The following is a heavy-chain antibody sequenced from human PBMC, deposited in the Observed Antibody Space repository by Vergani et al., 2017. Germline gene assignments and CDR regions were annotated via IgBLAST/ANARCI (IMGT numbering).Heavy chain of an antibody. V-gene: IGHV1-58*02. Sequence: QMQLVQSGPEVKKPGTSVKVSCKASGFTFTSSAMQWVRQARGQRLEWIGWIVVGSGNTNYAQKLQGRVTMTTDTSTSTAYMELRSLRSDDTAVYYCAIVDGGPYYFDYWGQGTLVTVSS. CDR3: AIVDGGPYYFDY. CDR2: IVVGSGNT. D-gene: IGHD3-22*01. CDR1: GFTFTSSA. J-gene: IGHJ4*02.